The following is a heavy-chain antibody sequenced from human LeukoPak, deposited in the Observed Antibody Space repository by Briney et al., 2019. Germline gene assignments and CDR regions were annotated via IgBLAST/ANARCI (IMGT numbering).Heavy chain of an antibody. Sequence: PGGSLRLSCAASGFTFSSDWMSWGRQAPGKGLEWVANIKQDGSEKYYVDSVKGQFTISRDNAKNSLFLQMISLRAEDTAVYYCARDSDSRSKYYFAYWGQGTLVTVSS. CDR1: GFTFSSDW. J-gene: IGHJ4*02. D-gene: IGHD3-22*01. CDR3: ARDSDSRSKYYFAY. CDR2: IKQDGSEK. V-gene: IGHV3-7*01.